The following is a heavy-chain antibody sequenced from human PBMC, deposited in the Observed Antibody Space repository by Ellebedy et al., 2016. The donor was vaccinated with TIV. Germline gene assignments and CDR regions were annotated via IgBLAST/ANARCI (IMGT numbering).Heavy chain of an antibody. CDR2: IYYSGST. Sequence: SETLSLTCTVSGGSIRSYYWSWIRQPPGKGLEWIGSIYYSGSTYYNPSLKSRVTISVDTSKNQFSLKLSSVTAADTAVYYCARHEGIVVVPAARGGFDYWGQGTLVTVSS. D-gene: IGHD2-2*01. CDR3: ARHEGIVVVPAARGGFDY. CDR1: GGSIRSYY. J-gene: IGHJ4*02. V-gene: IGHV4-39*01.